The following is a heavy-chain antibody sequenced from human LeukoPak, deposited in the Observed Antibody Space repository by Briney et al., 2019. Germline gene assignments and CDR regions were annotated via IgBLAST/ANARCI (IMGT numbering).Heavy chain of an antibody. Sequence: GGSLRLSCAASGFTVSNLYMSWVRQAPGKGLEWVSYISSSGSTIYYADSVKGRFTISIDNAKNSLYLQMNSLRAEDTAVYYCARDQIGEADAFDIWGQGTMVTVSS. CDR2: ISSSGSTI. D-gene: IGHD3-10*01. V-gene: IGHV3-11*04. J-gene: IGHJ3*02. CDR3: ARDQIGEADAFDI. CDR1: GFTVSNLY.